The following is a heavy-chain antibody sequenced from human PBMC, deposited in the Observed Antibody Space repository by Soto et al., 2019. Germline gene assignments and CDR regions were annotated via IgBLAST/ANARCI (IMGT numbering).Heavy chain of an antibody. Sequence: GGSLRLSCTASGFTFGDYAMSWVRQAPGKGLEWVGFIRSKAYGGTTEYAASVKGRFTISRDDSKSIAYLQMNSLKTEDTAVYYCTRDFHDRSGYYYWHFDYWGQGTLGTSPQ. CDR3: TRDFHDRSGYYYWHFDY. J-gene: IGHJ4*02. D-gene: IGHD3-22*01. CDR1: GFTFGDYA. V-gene: IGHV3-49*04. CDR2: IRSKAYGGTT.